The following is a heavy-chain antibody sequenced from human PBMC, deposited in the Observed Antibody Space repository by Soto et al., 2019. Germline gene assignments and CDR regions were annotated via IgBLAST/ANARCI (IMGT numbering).Heavy chain of an antibody. J-gene: IGHJ4*02. V-gene: IGHV1-2*04. CDR1: GYTFTGYY. CDR3: ARDRGWSLFDY. Sequence: GASVKVSCKASGYTFTGYYMHWVRQAPGQGLEWMGCINPNSGGTNYAQKFQGWITMTRDTSISTAYMELNSLRAEDTAVYYCARDRGWSLFDYWGQGTLVTVSS. D-gene: IGHD6-19*01. CDR2: INPNSGGT.